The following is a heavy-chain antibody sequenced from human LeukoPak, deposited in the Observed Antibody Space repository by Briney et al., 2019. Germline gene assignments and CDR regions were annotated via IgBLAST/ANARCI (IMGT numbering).Heavy chain of an antibody. CDR3: ASTDSSGWYYFDY. D-gene: IGHD6-19*01. J-gene: IGHJ4*02. V-gene: IGHV3-23*01. CDR1: GFTFSSYE. Sequence: GGSLRLSCAASGFTFSSYEMNWVRQAPGKGLEWVSAISGSGGSTYYADSVKGRFTISRDNSKNTLYLQMNSLRAEDTAVYYCASTDSSGWYYFDYWGQGTLVTVSS. CDR2: ISGSGGST.